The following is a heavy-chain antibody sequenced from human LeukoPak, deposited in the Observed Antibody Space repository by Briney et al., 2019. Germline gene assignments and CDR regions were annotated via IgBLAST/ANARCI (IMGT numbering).Heavy chain of an antibody. CDR3: AKDQGQAVVPRRFDY. Sequence: PGGSLRLSCAASGFMFSKFATSWIRQAPGKGLEWVSTIYYSGGNTYSADSVKGRFTISRDNAKNTLYLQMNSLRAEDTAVYYCAKDQGQAVVPRRFDYWGQGTLVTVSS. J-gene: IGHJ4*02. V-gene: IGHV3-23*01. CDR1: GFMFSKFA. D-gene: IGHD2-2*01. CDR2: IYYSGGNT.